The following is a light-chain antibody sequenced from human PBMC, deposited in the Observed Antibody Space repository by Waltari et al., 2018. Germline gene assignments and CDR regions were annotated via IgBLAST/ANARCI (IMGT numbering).Light chain of an antibody. CDR1: SSDVVGYEA. CDR2: DAS. CDR3: CSFAGIPPDV. V-gene: IGLV2-11*01. Sequence: QSALTQPRPVSGSPGQSATISCTGTSSDVVGYEAVSLNQQHPGKAPKLVIYDASARPSGVPERLSGSKSGNTAALTISGLQVEDEADYYCCSFAGIPPDVFGTGTTVTVL. J-gene: IGLJ1*01.